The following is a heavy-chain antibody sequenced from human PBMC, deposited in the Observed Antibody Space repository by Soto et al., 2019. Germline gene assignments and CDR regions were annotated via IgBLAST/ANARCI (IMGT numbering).Heavy chain of an antibody. CDR3: VKQAVGSMSSE. CDR1: GAPISSLTYY. Sequence: QLQLQESGPGLVKSSETLSLTCAVSGAPISSLTYYWVWIRQPPGKGLEWIATISLGGTTYYSPSLTSRLTASLDTSSNQVSLILSSVTVTDTAVYFCVKQAVGSMSSEWGPGTLVTVSS. CDR2: ISLGGTT. J-gene: IGHJ4*02. D-gene: IGHD6-6*01. V-gene: IGHV4-39*01.